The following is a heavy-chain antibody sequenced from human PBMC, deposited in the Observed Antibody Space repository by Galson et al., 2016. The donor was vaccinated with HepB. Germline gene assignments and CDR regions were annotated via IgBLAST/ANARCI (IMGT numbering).Heavy chain of an antibody. Sequence: KASGYTFSNYYMHWVRQAPGQGLEWMGMINPSGGSTGFAQQFQGRATMTRDTSTNTVYMELSSLTSEDTAVYYCARGNLPDYRTFNYWGQGTLVTVSS. CDR2: INPSGGST. V-gene: IGHV1-46*01. CDR1: GYTFSNYY. D-gene: IGHD4-11*01. CDR3: ARGNLPDYRTFNY. J-gene: IGHJ4*02.